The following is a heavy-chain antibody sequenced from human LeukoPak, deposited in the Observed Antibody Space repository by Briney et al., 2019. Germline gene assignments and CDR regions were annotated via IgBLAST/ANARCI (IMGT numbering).Heavy chain of an antibody. V-gene: IGHV4-59*08. J-gene: IGHJ4*02. D-gene: IGHD5-24*01. Sequence: KPSETLSLTCSVSGASIRSYYWSWIRQSPGKRPELEWIGFIHYTGNTRSNPSLESRVTTSVDTSKNQFSLKLSSVTAADTAVYYCARHRVEVAGSYFDHWGQGTLVIVSS. CDR1: GASIRSYY. CDR2: IHYTGNT. CDR3: ARHRVEVAGSYFDH.